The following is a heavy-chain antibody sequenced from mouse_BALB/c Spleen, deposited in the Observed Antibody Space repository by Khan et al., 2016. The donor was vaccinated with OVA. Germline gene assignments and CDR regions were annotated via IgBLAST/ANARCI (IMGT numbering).Heavy chain of an antibody. CDR3: ASGKLLLRYPDYFDY. V-gene: IGHV3-2*02. J-gene: IGHJ2*01. CDR1: GYSFTSDYA. Sequence: VQLKESGPGLLKPSQSLSLSCTASGYSFTSDYAWNWIRQFPGNKLEWMAYITYSGSTTYNPSLRSRFSITLATSKNPSSLQLNYVTTEDTATYYCASGKLLLRYPDYFDYWGQGTTLTVSS. CDR2: ITYSGST. D-gene: IGHD1-1*01.